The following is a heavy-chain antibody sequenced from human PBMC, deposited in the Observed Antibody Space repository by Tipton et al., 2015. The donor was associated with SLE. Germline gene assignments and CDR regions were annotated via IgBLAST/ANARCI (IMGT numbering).Heavy chain of an antibody. CDR2: IYYSGRT. D-gene: IGHD2-21*01. J-gene: IGHJ2*01. Sequence: TLSLTCSVSGSSISSSGYYWGWIRQPPGKGLEWIGSIYYSGRTKYTPSLTSRVTISVDTSKNQFSLKLSSVTAADTAVYYCARGPIVVVIAAVGYFDLWGRGTLVTVSS. CDR1: GSSISSSGYY. CDR3: ARGPIVVVIAAVGYFDL. V-gene: IGHV4-39*07.